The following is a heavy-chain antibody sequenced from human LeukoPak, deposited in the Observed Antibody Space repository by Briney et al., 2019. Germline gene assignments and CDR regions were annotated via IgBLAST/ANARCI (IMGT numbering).Heavy chain of an antibody. V-gene: IGHV3-30-3*01. CDR2: ISYDGSNK. CDR1: GFTFSSYA. J-gene: IGHJ4*02. CDR3: ARDESDMFVDTAMFDY. D-gene: IGHD5-18*01. Sequence: GGSLRLSCAASGFTFSSYAMHWVRQAPDKGLEWVAVISYDGSNKYYADSVKGRFTISRDNSKNTLYLQMNSLRAEDTAVYYCARDESDMFVDTAMFDYWGQGTLVTVSS.